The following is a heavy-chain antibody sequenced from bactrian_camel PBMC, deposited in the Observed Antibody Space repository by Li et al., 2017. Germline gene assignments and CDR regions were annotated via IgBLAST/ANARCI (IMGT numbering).Heavy chain of an antibody. J-gene: IGHJ4*01. CDR2: TRSSDGRT. Sequence: HVQLVESGGGSVQAGETLRLSCTASGFTFDDSDMGWHRQAPGNECELVSTRSSDGRTYYADSVKGRFTISQDNAKNTVYLQMNSLKPEDMAVYYCAAGGIGTPSVMGQGTQVTVS. CDR1: GFTFDDSD. D-gene: IGHD3*01. V-gene: IGHV3S63*01.